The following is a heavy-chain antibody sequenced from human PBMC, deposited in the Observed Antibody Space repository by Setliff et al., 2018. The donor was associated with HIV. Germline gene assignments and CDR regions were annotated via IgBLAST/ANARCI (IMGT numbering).Heavy chain of an antibody. J-gene: IGHJ2*01. CDR3: ARDLARPTWYFDL. Sequence: ASVKVSCKASGYTFTDYYMHWVRQAPRQGLEWMGWINPYSGGTNFAQKFQGRVTLTRDRSITTVYMELNSLRAEDTAVYYCARDLARPTWYFDLWGRGTLVTVSS. D-gene: IGHD3-3*02. V-gene: IGHV1-2*02. CDR2: INPYSGGT. CDR1: GYTFTDYY.